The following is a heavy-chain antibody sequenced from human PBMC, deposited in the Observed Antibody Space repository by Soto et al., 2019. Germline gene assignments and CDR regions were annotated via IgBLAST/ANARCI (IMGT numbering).Heavy chain of an antibody. CDR3: ARSGLPDPVVVVGHTPIDP. V-gene: IGHV1-18*01. D-gene: IGHD2-15*01. CDR1: GYTFTNYD. Sequence: QVQLVQSGAEVTKPGASVKVSCKASGYTFTNYDINWVRQAPGQGLEWMGWISAYNGDTNYAQKLQGRVTMTTDTSTSTAYMELRSLRSDDTAVYYCARSGLPDPVVVVGHTPIDPWGQGNLVTVS. CDR2: ISAYNGDT. J-gene: IGHJ5*02.